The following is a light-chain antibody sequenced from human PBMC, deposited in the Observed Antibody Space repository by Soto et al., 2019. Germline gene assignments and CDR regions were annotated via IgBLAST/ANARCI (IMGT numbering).Light chain of an antibody. CDR1: SSDVGGYNY. CDR2: EVS. Sequence: QSALTQPASVSGSPGQSITISCTGTSSDVGGYNYVSWYQHHPGKVPKLMIYEVSNRPLGISNRFSGSKSGNTASLTISGLQSEDEADYYCSSYTTRYTQVFGGGTKVTVL. CDR3: SSYTTRYTQV. J-gene: IGLJ2*01. V-gene: IGLV2-14*01.